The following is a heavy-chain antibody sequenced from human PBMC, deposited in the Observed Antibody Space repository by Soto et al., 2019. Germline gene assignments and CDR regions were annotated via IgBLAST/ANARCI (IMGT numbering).Heavy chain of an antibody. CDR3: ARGLKSDSDALDI. CDR1: VYSFTGYV. J-gene: IGHJ3*02. V-gene: IGHV1-18*01. CDR2: ISAYNGNT. D-gene: IGHD2-21*02. Sequence: ASVKGSCKASVYSFTGYVSGWVIMAPGQGPEWMGWISAYNGNTNYAQKLQGRVTMTTDTSTSTAYMELRSLRSDDTAVYYCARGLKSDSDALDIWGEGTMVTVSS.